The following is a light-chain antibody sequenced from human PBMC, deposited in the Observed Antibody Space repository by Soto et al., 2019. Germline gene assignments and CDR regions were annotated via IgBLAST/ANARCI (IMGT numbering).Light chain of an antibody. CDR3: HQYNNXPPXT. CDR1: QSIRND. V-gene: IGKV3D-15*01. CDR2: DAS. Sequence: DIVMTQSPATLSVSPGERATLSCRASQSIRNDLAWYQQKPGQAPRLLIYDASTRATGIPARFSGSGSGTEFTXTXXXXXXXXXXXYYCHQYNNXPPXTFGQG. J-gene: IGKJ1*01.